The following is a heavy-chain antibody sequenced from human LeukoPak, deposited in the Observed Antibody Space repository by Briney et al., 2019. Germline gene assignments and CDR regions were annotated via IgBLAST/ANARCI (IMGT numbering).Heavy chain of an antibody. J-gene: IGHJ4*02. D-gene: IGHD2-2*02. CDR2: INPNSSGT. Sequence: ASVKVSCKASGYTFTGYYMHWVRQAPGQGLEWMGWINPNSSGTNYAQKFQGRVTMTRDTSISTAYMELSRLRSDDTAVYYCARSSHLGYCSSTSCYRFDYWGQGTLVTVSS. V-gene: IGHV1-2*02. CDR1: GYTFTGYY. CDR3: ARSSHLGYCSSTSCYRFDY.